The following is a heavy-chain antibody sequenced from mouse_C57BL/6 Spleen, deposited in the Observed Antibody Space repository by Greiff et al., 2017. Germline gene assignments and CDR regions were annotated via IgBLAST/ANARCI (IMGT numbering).Heavy chain of an antibody. CDR3: AGGFSYYGSSSFAY. V-gene: IGHV3-1*01. Sequence: EVQLVESGPGMVKPSQSLSLTCTVTGYSITSGYDWHWIRHFPGNKLEWMGYISYSGSTNYNPSLKSRISITHDTSKNHFFLKLNSVTTEDTATYYCAGGFSYYGSSSFAYWGQGTLVTVSA. J-gene: IGHJ3*01. CDR1: GYSITSGYD. D-gene: IGHD1-1*01. CDR2: ISYSGST.